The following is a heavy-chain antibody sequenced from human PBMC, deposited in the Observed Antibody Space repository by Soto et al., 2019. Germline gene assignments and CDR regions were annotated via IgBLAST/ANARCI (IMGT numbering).Heavy chain of an antibody. V-gene: IGHV4-39*01. D-gene: IGHD4-17*01. CDR2: IYYSGST. CDR1: GGSISSSSYY. Sequence: QLQLQESGPGLVKPSETLSLTCTVSGGSISSSSYYWGWIRQPPGKGLEWIGSIYYSGSTYYNPSLKSRVTISVDTSKNQFSLKLSPVTAADTAVYYCARQAIGDYEKVYYYYYMDVWGKGTTVTVSS. CDR3: ARQAIGDYEKVYYYYYMDV. J-gene: IGHJ6*03.